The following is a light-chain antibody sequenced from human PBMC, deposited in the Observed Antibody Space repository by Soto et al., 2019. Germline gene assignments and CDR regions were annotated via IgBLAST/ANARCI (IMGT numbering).Light chain of an antibody. J-gene: IGKJ2*01. V-gene: IGKV3-20*01. Sequence: EIVLTQSPGSLSLSPGERATLSCRASQSVTSNYLAWYQQKPGQAPRLLIYGASSRATGIPDKFSGSGSGTDFTLTISRLEPEDFAVYYCHQYGSSSYTFGQGTNLEIK. CDR2: GAS. CDR3: HQYGSSSYT. CDR1: QSVTSNY.